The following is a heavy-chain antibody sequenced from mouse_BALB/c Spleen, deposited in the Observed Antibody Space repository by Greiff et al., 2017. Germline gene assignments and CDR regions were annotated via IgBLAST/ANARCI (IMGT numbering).Heavy chain of an antibody. Sequence: EVKVVESGGGLVQPGGSRKLSCAASGFTFSSFGMHWVRQAPEKGLEWVAYISSGSSTIYYADTVKGRFTISRDNPKNTLFLQMTSLRSEDTAMYYCARAYDGYPDYWGQGTTLTVSS. CDR1: GFTFSSFG. J-gene: IGHJ2*01. D-gene: IGHD2-3*01. CDR2: ISSGSSTI. CDR3: ARAYDGYPDY. V-gene: IGHV5-17*02.